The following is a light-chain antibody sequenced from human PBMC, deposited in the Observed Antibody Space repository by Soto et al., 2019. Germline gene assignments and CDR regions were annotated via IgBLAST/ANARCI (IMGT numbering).Light chain of an antibody. CDR3: QQSYRTPLT. Sequence: DIQMTQSPSSLSASVGDRVTITCRASQSISSYLNWYQQKPGKAPKLLIYAASSLQSGVPSRFSGSGSVTYFTLTIVSLQPEDFATYYCQQSYRTPLTFGGGTKVEI. V-gene: IGKV1-39*01. CDR1: QSISSY. J-gene: IGKJ4*01. CDR2: AAS.